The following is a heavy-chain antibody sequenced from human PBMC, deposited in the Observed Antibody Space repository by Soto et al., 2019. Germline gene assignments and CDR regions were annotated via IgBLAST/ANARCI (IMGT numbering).Heavy chain of an antibody. Sequence: GGSLRLSCAASGFTFSDYYMSWIRQAPGKGLEWVSYISSSSSYTNYADSVKGRFTISRDNAKNSLYLQMNSLRAEDTAVYYCARDLRGGYYDSSGYPPPFGDAFDIWGQGTMVTVSS. CDR2: ISSSSSYT. D-gene: IGHD3-22*01. J-gene: IGHJ3*02. CDR3: ARDLRGGYYDSSGYPPPFGDAFDI. V-gene: IGHV3-11*06. CDR1: GFTFSDYY.